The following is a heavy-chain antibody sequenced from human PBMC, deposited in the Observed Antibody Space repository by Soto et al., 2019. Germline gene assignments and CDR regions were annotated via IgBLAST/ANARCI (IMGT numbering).Heavy chain of an antibody. D-gene: IGHD3-22*01. V-gene: IGHV1-18*01. CDR1: GYNFNTYG. CDR2: ISGYNGYT. CDR3: ARDRDYSHTDADIDY. J-gene: IGHJ4*02. Sequence: QVQLVQSGAQVRRPGTSVRISCTTSGYNFNTYGIIWVRQAPGQGLEWMGWISGYNGYTKYAQSLEDRVTLSTDTSTSTAFLELRNLRSGDTALYFCARDRDYSHTDADIDYWGQGTLVTVSS.